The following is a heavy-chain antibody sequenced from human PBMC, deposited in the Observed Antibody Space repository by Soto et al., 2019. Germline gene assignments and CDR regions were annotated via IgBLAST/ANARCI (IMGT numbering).Heavy chain of an antibody. CDR1: GYSFTTHD. CDR2: ISTDRGDT. J-gene: IGHJ4*02. CDR3: ARDDLNRGGKYFDY. Sequence: ASVKVSCKASGYSFTTHDITWLRQAPGKGLEWVGGISTDRGDTIYPQSLQGRVTMTTDSSTSTVYMELKSLRSDDTAVYYCARDDLNRGGKYFDYWGQGTLVTVSS. D-gene: IGHD2-15*01. V-gene: IGHV1-18*01.